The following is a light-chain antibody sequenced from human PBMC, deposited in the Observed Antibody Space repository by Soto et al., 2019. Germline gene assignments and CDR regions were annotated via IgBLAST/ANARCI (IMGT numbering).Light chain of an antibody. CDR2: GAS. CDR1: ESVSISH. CDR3: QQYGSSPLWT. J-gene: IGKJ1*01. Sequence: EIVLTQSPGTLYLSPGERATLSCRSSESVSISHLAWYQQKPGQAPRLLICGASSRATGIPDRFSGSGSGTDFTLTISRLEPEDFAVYYCQQYGSSPLWTFGQGTKVEIK. V-gene: IGKV3-20*01.